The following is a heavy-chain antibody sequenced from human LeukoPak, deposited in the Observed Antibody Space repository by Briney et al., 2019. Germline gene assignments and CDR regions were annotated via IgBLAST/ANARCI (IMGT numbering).Heavy chain of an antibody. CDR3: TRGDYSFDY. CDR2: INSDGSST. Sequence: PGGSLRLSCAASGFTFSTYWMHWVRQVPGKGLVWVSRINSDGSSTSYADSVKGRLTISRDNIKNTLYLQMNSLTAEDMAVYYCTRGDYSFDYWGQGTLVTVSS. CDR1: GFTFSTYW. J-gene: IGHJ4*02. V-gene: IGHV3-74*01. D-gene: IGHD2-21*01.